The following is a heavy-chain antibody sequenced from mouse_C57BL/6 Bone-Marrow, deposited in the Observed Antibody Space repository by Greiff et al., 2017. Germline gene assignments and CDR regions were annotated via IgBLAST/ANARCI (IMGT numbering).Heavy chain of an antibody. Sequence: EVQLQESGAELVRPGASVKLSCTASGFNIKDDYMHWVKQRPEQGLEWIGWIDPENGDTEYASKFQGKATITADTSSNTAYLQLSSLTSEDTAVYYCTTSMVTTRDFDYWGQGTTRTVSS. CDR1: GFNIKDDY. J-gene: IGHJ2*01. CDR2: IDPENGDT. V-gene: IGHV14-4*01. D-gene: IGHD2-2*01. CDR3: TTSMVTTRDFDY.